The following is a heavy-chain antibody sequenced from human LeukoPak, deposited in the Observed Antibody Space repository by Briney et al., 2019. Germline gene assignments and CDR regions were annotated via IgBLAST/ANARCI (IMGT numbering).Heavy chain of an antibody. Sequence: GGSMRFSCAASGFTFISYSMNWVRQSPGKWLKWVSSISSSSSYIYYADSVKGRFTISRDNAKNSLYLQMNSLRAEDTAIYYCTRDSYTRGWHLQDTDYWGQGTLVTVS. CDR3: TRDSYTRGWHLQDTDY. V-gene: IGHV3-21*01. CDR2: ISSSSSYI. CDR1: GFTFISYS. J-gene: IGHJ4*02. D-gene: IGHD6-19*01.